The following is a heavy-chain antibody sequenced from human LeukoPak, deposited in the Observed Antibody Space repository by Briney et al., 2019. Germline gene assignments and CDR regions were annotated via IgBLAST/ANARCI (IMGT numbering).Heavy chain of an antibody. V-gene: IGHV5-51*01. CDR3: ARQPENHFKDY. CDR1: GYSFTTYW. CDR2: IYPGDSDT. J-gene: IGHJ4*02. Sequence: GESLKISCKGSGYSFTTYWIGWVRQLPGKGLEWMGIIYPGDSDTRYSPSFQGQVTISADKSISTAYLQWSSLKASDTAMYYCARQPENHFKDYWGQGTLVTVSS. D-gene: IGHD1-14*01.